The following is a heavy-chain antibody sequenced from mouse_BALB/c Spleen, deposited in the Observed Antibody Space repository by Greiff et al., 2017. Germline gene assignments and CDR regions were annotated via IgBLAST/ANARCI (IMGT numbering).Heavy chain of an antibody. V-gene: IGHV2-2*02. CDR3: ARNLVQGFAY. CDR1: GFSLTSYG. Sequence: VKLMESGPGLVQPSQSLSITCTVSGFSLTSYGVHWVRQSPGKGLEWLGVIWSGGSTDYNAAFISRLSISKDNSKSQVFFKMNSLQANDTAIYYCARNLVQGFAYWGQGTLVTVSA. D-gene: IGHD1-1*02. J-gene: IGHJ3*01. CDR2: IWSGGST.